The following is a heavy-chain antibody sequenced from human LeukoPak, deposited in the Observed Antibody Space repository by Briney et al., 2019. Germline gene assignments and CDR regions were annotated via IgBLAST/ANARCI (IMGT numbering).Heavy chain of an antibody. V-gene: IGHV4-34*01. CDR3: ARVNEWSSTSCYINC. J-gene: IGHJ4*02. D-gene: IGHD2-2*02. CDR2: INHSGST. CDR1: GGSFSGYY. Sequence: SETLSLTCAVYGGSFSGYYWSWIRQPPGKGLEWIGEINHSGSTNYNPSPKSRVTISVGTSKNQFSLKLSSVTAADTAVYYCARVNEWSSTSCYINCWGQGTLVTVPS.